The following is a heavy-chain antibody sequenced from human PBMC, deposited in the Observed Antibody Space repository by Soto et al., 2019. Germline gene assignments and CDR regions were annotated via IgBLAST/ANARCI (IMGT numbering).Heavy chain of an antibody. Sequence: ASVKVSCKASGGTFSSYTISWVRQAPGQGLEWMGRIIPILGIANYAQKFQGRVTITADESTSTAYMELSSLRSEDTAVYYCARSESSSWPFDPWGQGTLVTVSS. CDR3: ARSESSSWPFDP. V-gene: IGHV1-69*02. D-gene: IGHD6-13*01. J-gene: IGHJ5*02. CDR2: IIPILGIA. CDR1: GGTFSSYT.